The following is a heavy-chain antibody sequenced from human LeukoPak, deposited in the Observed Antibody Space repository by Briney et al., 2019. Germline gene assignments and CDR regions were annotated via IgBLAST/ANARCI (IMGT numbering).Heavy chain of an antibody. D-gene: IGHD2-21*02. J-gene: IGHJ3*02. CDR1: GFTVSNNY. CDR3: VRKNRDFNAAFDI. Sequence: GGSLRLSCAAAGFTVSNNYMSWVRQAPGKGLEWVSITYSDSSTNYADSVKGRFTISRDTSQNTLSLQMNSLRAEDTAVYYCVRKNRDFNAAFDIWGQGTVVTVSS. CDR2: TYSDSST. V-gene: IGHV3-53*01.